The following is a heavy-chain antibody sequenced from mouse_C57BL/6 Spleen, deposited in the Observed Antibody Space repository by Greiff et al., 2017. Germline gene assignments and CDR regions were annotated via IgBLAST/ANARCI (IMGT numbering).Heavy chain of an antibody. J-gene: IGHJ2*01. CDR3: ARAYSYYFDY. V-gene: IGHV1-82*01. D-gene: IGHD2-12*01. Sequence: QVQLKESGPELVKPGASVKISCKASGYAFSSSWMNWVKQRPGKGLEWIGRIYPGDGDTNYNGKFKGKATLTADKSSSTAYMQLSSLTSEDSAVXFCARAYSYYFDYWGQGTTLTVSS. CDR1: GYAFSSSW. CDR2: IYPGDGDT.